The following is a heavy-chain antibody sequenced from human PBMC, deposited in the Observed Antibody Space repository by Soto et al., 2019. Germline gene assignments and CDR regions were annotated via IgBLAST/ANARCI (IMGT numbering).Heavy chain of an antibody. CDR3: ALALGPTTGLDY. Sequence: WTWIRQPPGKGLEWMGYIFHSGTTFYHPSLTSRLSISMDTSGNHFSLELRSVTAADTAVYYCALALGPTTGLDYWGQGTLVTVSS. J-gene: IGHJ4*02. D-gene: IGHD1-26*01. V-gene: IGHV4-31*02. CDR2: IFHSGTT.